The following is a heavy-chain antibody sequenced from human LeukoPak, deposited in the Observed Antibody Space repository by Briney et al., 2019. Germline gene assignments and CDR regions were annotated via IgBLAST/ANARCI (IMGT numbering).Heavy chain of an antibody. J-gene: IGHJ4*02. V-gene: IGHV5-51*01. CDR1: GYSFNNYW. CDR3: AVLEGSGSSASY. Sequence: GESLKISCKGSGYSFNNYWIGWVRQMPGKGLEWMGIIYPDDSETRYSPPFQGKVTISADKSISTAYLQWSSLKASDTAMYYCAVLEGSGSSASYWGLGTLVTVSS. CDR2: IYPDDSET. D-gene: IGHD1-26*01.